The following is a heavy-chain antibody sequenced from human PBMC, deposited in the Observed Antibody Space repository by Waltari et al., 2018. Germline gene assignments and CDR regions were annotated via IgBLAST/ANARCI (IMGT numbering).Heavy chain of an antibody. V-gene: IGHV3-11*01. D-gene: IGHD3-10*02. CDR1: GFHFSDSY. Sequence: QVQLVESGGGLVKPGGSLRLSCAASGFHFSDSYMSWIRQAPGKGLEWLSYISDSGSSPYYADSVKGRFTLSRDNAKNSVYLQMNSLRVEDTAVYYCARSVRSPGDWGQGTLVTVSS. CDR2: ISDSGSSP. J-gene: IGHJ4*02. CDR3: ARSVRSPGD.